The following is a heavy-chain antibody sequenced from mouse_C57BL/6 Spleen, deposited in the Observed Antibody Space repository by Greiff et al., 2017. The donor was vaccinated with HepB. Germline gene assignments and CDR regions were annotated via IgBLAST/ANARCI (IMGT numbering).Heavy chain of an antibody. D-gene: IGHD1-1*01. V-gene: IGHV1-64*01. CDR3: ARDGSRPYYFDY. CDR1: GYTFTSYW. CDR2: IHPNSGST. Sequence: VQLQQPGAELVKPGASVKLSCKASGYTFTSYWMHWVKQRPGQGLEWIGMIHPNSGSTNYNEKFKSKATLTVDKSSSTAYMQLSSLTSEDSAVYYCARDGSRPYYFDYWGQGTTLTVSS. J-gene: IGHJ2*01.